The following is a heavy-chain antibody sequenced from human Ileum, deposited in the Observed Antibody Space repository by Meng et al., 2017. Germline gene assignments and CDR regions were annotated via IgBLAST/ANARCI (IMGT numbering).Heavy chain of an antibody. J-gene: IGHJ4*02. CDR3: VRHGGKYFDS. CDR2: IYLAGSP. Sequence: QVQLPESGPGPVGPSGALSLTCTVSGGSISSSFYWSWVRQSPGKGLEWIGQIYLAGSPNYNPSLESRVTISVDKSKNQFSLRLTSVTAADTAIFYCVRHGGKYFDSWGQGTLVTVSS. V-gene: IGHV4-4*02. D-gene: IGHD2-15*01. CDR1: GGSISSSFY.